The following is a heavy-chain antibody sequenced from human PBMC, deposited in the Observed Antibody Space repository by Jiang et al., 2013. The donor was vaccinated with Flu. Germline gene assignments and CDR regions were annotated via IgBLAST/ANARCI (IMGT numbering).Heavy chain of an antibody. CDR2: IIGTGSTT. Sequence: LEWVSSIIGTGSTTYYADSVKGRFTISRDNSKNTLYLQMNSLRAEDTAVYYCVKDAYCGGDCYSRRSFDIWGQGTMVTVSS. CDR3: VKDAYCGGDCYSRRSFDI. J-gene: IGHJ3*02. D-gene: IGHD2-21*02. V-gene: IGHV3-23*01.